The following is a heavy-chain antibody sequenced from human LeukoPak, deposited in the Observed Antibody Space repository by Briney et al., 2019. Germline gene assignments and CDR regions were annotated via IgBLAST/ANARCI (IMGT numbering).Heavy chain of an antibody. Sequence: ASVKVSCKASGYTFTSYGISWVRQAPGQGLEWMGWISAYNGNTNYAQKLQGRVTMTTDTSTSTAYMELRSLRSDGTAVYYCARDYPYYDFWSGNHYGMDVWGQGTTVTVSS. CDR2: ISAYNGNT. CDR1: GYTFTSYG. V-gene: IGHV1-18*01. D-gene: IGHD3-3*01. CDR3: ARDYPYYDFWSGNHYGMDV. J-gene: IGHJ6*02.